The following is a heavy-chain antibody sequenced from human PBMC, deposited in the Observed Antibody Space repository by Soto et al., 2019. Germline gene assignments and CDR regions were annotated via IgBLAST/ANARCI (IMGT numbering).Heavy chain of an antibody. J-gene: IGHJ4*02. D-gene: IGHD2-15*01. V-gene: IGHV1-18*01. CDR2: ISAYNSNT. CDR1: GYTFTSYG. Sequence: ASVKVSCKASGYTFTSYGISWVRQAPGQGLEWMGWISAYNSNTNYAQKLQGRVNMTTDTSTSTAYMELRSLRSDDTSVYYCARGYCSGGSCYPFDYWGQGTLVTVSS. CDR3: ARGYCSGGSCYPFDY.